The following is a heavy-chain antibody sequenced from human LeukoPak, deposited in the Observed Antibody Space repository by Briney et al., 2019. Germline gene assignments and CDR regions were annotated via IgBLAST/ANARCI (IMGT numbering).Heavy chain of an antibody. Sequence: ASVKVSCKTSGYTFTNYAIHWLRQAPGQRLEYMGWINVGNGNTKCSQEFEGRVTISSDTSARTAYMQLTRLTNEDMSVYFCARGPGGVSGVPRDNWFDSWGQGTLVTVSS. CDR3: ARGPGGVSGVPRDNWFDS. CDR2: INVGNGNT. D-gene: IGHD3-3*01. V-gene: IGHV1-3*03. J-gene: IGHJ5*01. CDR1: GYTFTNYA.